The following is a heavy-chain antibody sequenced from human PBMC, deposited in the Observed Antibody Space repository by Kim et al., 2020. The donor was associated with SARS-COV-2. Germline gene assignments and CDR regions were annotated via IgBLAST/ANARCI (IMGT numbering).Heavy chain of an antibody. CDR2: ISYDGSNK. CDR1: GFTFSSYG. Sequence: GGSLRLSCAASGFTFSSYGMHWVRQAPGKGLEWVAVISYDGSNKYYVDSVKGRFTISRDNSKNTLYLQMNSLRAEDTAVYYCAKVYYYDSRIDYWGQGTL. V-gene: IGHV3-30*18. D-gene: IGHD3-22*01. CDR3: AKVYYYDSRIDY. J-gene: IGHJ4*02.